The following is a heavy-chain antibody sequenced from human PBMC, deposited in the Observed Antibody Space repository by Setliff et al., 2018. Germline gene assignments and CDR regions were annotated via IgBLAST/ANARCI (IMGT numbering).Heavy chain of an antibody. D-gene: IGHD1-1*01. Sequence: PSETLSLTCTVSGGSMTSYYWTWIRQPPGEGLEWNGYIFYSGNTEYNPSLKSRVTISVDTSKSQFSLKLTSVTAADTAVYYCARIRGPTGNCQEAFDIWSEGTMVTVSS. CDR2: IFYSGNT. CDR1: GGSMTSYY. CDR3: ARIRGPTGNCQEAFDI. J-gene: IGHJ3*02. V-gene: IGHV4-59*01.